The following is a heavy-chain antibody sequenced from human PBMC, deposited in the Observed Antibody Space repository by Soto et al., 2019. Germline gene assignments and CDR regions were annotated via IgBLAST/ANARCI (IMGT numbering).Heavy chain of an antibody. J-gene: IGHJ5*02. D-gene: IGHD2-2*01. CDR3: AIQFLYRSTTRWYARGFDP. V-gene: IGHV3-48*03. CDR1: GFSFSSYE. CDR2: ISSSGNTI. Sequence: PGGSLRLSCAASGFSFSSYEMNWVRQAPGKGLEWVSYISSSGNTIYYTDSVKGRFTISGDNAKNSLYLQMNSLRAEDTAVYYCAIQFLYRSTTRWYARGFDPWGQGTLVTVSS.